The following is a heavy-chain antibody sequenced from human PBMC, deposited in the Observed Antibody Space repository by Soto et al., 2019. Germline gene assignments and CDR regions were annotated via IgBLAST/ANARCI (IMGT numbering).Heavy chain of an antibody. CDR1: GGSFSGYY. CDR2: INHSGST. J-gene: IGHJ5*02. D-gene: IGHD6-13*01. CDR3: ARGLNGYSSSWYSSPSWFDP. V-gene: IGHV4-34*01. Sequence: ETLSLTCAVYGGSFSGYYWSWIRQPPGKGLEWIGEINHSGSTNYNPSLKSRVTISVDTSKNQFSLKLSSVTAADTAVYYCARGLNGYSSSWYSSPSWFDPWGQGTLVTVSS.